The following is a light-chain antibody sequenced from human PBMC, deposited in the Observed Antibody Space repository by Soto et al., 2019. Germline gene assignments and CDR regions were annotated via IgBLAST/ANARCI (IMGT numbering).Light chain of an antibody. J-gene: IGKJ2*01. CDR1: QSISSW. V-gene: IGKV1-5*03. CDR3: QQYNSYPYT. CDR2: KAS. Sequence: DIQMTQSPSTLSASVGDRVTITCRASQSISSWLAWYQQKPGKAPKLLIYKASSLESGVPSRFSGSGSGTEYTLTISSLQPDYFATYYCQQYNSYPYTFGQGTKLEIK.